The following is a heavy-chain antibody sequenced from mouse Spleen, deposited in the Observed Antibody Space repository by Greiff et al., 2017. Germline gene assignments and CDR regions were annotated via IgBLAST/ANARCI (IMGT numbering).Heavy chain of an antibody. Sequence: DVQLVESGGGLVKPGGSLKLSCAASGFTFSDYGMHWVRQAPEKGLEWVAYISSGSSTIYYADTVKGRFTISRDNAKNTLFLQMTSLRSEDTAMYYCARLGYGNYLWYFDVWGAGTTVTVSS. CDR2: ISSGSSTI. V-gene: IGHV5-17*01. CDR1: GFTFSDYG. D-gene: IGHD2-10*02. J-gene: IGHJ1*01. CDR3: ARLGYGNYLWYFDV.